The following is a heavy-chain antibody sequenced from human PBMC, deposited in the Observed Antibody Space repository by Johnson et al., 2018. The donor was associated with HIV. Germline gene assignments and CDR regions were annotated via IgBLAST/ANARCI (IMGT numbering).Heavy chain of an antibody. Sequence: QVQLVEFGGGLVQPGRSLRLSCAASGFTFSSYAMHWVRQAPGKGLEWVAVISYDGSNKYYADSVKGRFTISRDNSKNTLYLQMNSLRAEDTAVYYCARDAPDSGSYHAFDIWGQGTMVTVSS. D-gene: IGHD1-26*01. CDR3: ARDAPDSGSYHAFDI. J-gene: IGHJ3*02. CDR2: ISYDGSNK. V-gene: IGHV3-30*04. CDR1: GFTFSSYA.